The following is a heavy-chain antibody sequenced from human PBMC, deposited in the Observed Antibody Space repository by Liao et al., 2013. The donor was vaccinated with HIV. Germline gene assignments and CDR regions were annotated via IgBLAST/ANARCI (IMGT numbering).Heavy chain of an antibody. D-gene: IGHD3-16*01. Sequence: QVQLQQWGAGLLKPSETLSLTCAVYGGSFSAYYWIWIRQPPGKGLEWIGEINHSGSTNYNPSLQSRVTISVDTSKKQFFLQLRSVTAADTAVYYCASESLGIPHLTDYWGQEPWSPSPQ. V-gene: IGHV4-34*01. CDR3: ASESLGIPHLTDY. CDR1: GGSFSAYY. J-gene: IGHJ4*01. CDR2: INHSGST.